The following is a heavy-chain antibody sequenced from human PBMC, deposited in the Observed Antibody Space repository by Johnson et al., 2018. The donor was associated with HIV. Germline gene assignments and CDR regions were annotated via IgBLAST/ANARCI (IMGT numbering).Heavy chain of an antibody. CDR1: GFTFSSYA. J-gene: IGHJ3*02. D-gene: IGHD4-23*01. CDR2: ISYDGSNK. V-gene: IGHV3-30*04. CDR3: ARSEVTAPSPPAGAFDI. Sequence: QVQLVESGGGVVQPGTSLRLSCAASGFTFSSYAMHWVRQAPGKGLEWVAVISYDGSNKYYADYVKGRFTIPRDNSKNTLYLQVNSLRAEDTAVYYCARSEVTAPSPPAGAFDIWGQGTMVTVSS.